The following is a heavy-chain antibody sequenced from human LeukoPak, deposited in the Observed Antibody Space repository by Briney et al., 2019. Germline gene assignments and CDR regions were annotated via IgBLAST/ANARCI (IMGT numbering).Heavy chain of an antibody. Sequence: SVKVSCKASGGTFSSYAISWVRQAPGQGLEWMGRIIPILGIANYAQKFQGRVTITADKSTSTAYMELSSLRSEDTAVYYCARGEQWLALDYWGQGTLVTVSS. D-gene: IGHD6-19*01. J-gene: IGHJ4*02. CDR1: GGTFSSYA. CDR2: IIPILGIA. CDR3: ARGEQWLALDY. V-gene: IGHV1-69*04.